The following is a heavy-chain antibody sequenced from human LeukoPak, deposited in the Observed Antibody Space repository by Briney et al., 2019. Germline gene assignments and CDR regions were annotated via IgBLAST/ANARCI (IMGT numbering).Heavy chain of an antibody. V-gene: IGHV4-34*01. CDR1: GGSLSGYY. CDR3: ASGDYSNPPDY. D-gene: IGHD4-11*01. CDR2: INHSGST. J-gene: IGHJ4*02. Sequence: SETLSLTCAVYGGSLSGYYWSWIRQPPGKGLEWIGEINHSGSTNYNPSLKSRVTISVDTSKNQFSLKLSSVTAADTAVYYCASGDYSNPPDYWGQGTLVTVSS.